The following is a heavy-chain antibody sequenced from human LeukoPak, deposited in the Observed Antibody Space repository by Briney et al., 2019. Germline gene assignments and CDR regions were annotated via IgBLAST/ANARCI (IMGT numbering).Heavy chain of an antibody. CDR3: AREFNWNYGPPYYYYGMDV. J-gene: IGHJ6*02. CDR2: MNPNSGNT. V-gene: IGHV1-8*01. Sequence: GASVKVSCKASGYTFTSYDINWVRQATGQGLEWMGWMNPNSGNTGYAQKFQGRVTMTRNTSISTAYMELSSLRSEDTAVYYCAREFNWNYGPPYYYYGMDVWGQGTTVTVSS. CDR1: GYTFTSYD. D-gene: IGHD1-7*01.